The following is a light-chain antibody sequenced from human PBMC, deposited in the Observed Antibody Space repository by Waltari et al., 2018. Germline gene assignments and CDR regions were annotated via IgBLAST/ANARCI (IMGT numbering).Light chain of an antibody. V-gene: IGLV2-14*03. J-gene: IGLJ1*01. CDR3: DSKTSTSPHV. CDR2: DVS. Sequence: QSALTQPASVSGSPGQSITISCTGSSSDVGSYNDVSWYQQHQGKAPKLIIYDVSNRPAVVSNRFSVSKSGITASLTISWLQAEDETDYYCDSKTSTSPHVFGSGTQVTVL. CDR1: SSDVGSYND.